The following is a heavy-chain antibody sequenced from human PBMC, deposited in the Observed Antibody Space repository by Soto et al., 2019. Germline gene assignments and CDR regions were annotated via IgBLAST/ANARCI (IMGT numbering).Heavy chain of an antibody. CDR2: ISTIGRTI. CDR1: GFTFSSYE. Sequence: EVLLVESGGGLVQPGGSLRISCTASGFTFSSYEMNWVRQAPGKGLEWISYISTIGRTIFDAGSVKGRFTISRDNTRNTLFLQMDSLRPEDTAVYYCARQPGHVYEASPKGFDPWGQGTLVSVSS. V-gene: IGHV3-48*03. CDR3: ARQPGHVYEASPKGFDP. J-gene: IGHJ5*02. D-gene: IGHD3-16*01.